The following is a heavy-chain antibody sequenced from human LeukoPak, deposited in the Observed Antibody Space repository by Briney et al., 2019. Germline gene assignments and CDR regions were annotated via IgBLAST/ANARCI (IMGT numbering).Heavy chain of an antibody. J-gene: IGHJ5*02. CDR3: ARDGEYSSSPGSRFDP. D-gene: IGHD6-6*01. CDR2: IIPIFGTA. CDR1: GGTFSSYA. V-gene: IGHV1-69*13. Sequence: ASVKVSCEASGGTFSSYAISWVRQAPGQGLEWMGGIIPIFGTANYAQKFQGRVTITADESTSTAYMELSSLRSEDTAVYYCARDGEYSSSPGSRFDPWGQGTLVTVSS.